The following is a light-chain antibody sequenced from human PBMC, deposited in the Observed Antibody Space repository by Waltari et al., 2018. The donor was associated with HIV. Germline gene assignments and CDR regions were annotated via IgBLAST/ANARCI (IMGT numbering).Light chain of an antibody. J-gene: IGLJ2*01. CDR3: SSYTSSSTLVV. Sequence: QSALNHPASWSGSPGPSITISCPGTSSDVRGYNYVSCYQQHPGNAPKLMIYDVSNRPSRVSNRFSGSKSGNTASLTISGLQAEDEADYYCSSYTSSSTLVVFGGGTKLTVL. CDR2: DVS. CDR1: SSDVRGYNY. V-gene: IGLV2-14*01.